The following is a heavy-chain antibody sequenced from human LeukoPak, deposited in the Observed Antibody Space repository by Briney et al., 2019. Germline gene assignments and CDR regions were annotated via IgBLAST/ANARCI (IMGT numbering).Heavy chain of an antibody. CDR3: ARGVAGTSDGVDY. CDR1: GFTVSSNY. J-gene: IGHJ4*02. CDR2: IYSGGST. V-gene: IGHV3-53*01. Sequence: PGGSLRLSCAAPGFTVSSNYMNWVRQAPGKGLEWVSVIYSGGSTYYADSVKGRFTISRDNSKNTLYLQMNSLRAEDTAVYYCARGVAGTSDGVDYWGQGTLVTVSS. D-gene: IGHD6-19*01.